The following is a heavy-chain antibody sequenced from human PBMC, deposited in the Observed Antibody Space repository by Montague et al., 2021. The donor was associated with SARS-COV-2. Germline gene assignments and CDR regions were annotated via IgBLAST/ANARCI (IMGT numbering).Heavy chain of an antibody. CDR2: VYYSGRS. CDR1: GDSISTRY. D-gene: IGHD3-10*01. V-gene: IGHV4-59*11. CDR3: VRADRRDPDAPHPYYCKGLDL. Sequence: SETLSLTCTVSGDSISTRYWAWIRQRPGKGLEWIGYVYYSGRSSYNYSLKSRGTISVDTSKNQVPLNLRSVTAADTAVSVCVRADRRDPDAPHPYYCKGLDLWGQGTTVTVSS. J-gene: IGHJ6*02.